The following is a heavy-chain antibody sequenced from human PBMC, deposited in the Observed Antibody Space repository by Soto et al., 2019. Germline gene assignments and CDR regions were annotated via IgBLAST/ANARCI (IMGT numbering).Heavy chain of an antibody. V-gene: IGHV3-30*18. J-gene: IGHJ4*02. D-gene: IGHD2-15*01. Sequence: QVQLVESGGGVVQPGRSLRLSCAASGFTFSSYGMHWVRQAPGKGLEWVAVISYDGSNKYYADAVKGRFTISRDNSKNTLYLQRNSLRAEDTAVYYCAKDRARDCGGGSCYSIFDYWGQGTLVTVSS. CDR1: GFTFSSYG. CDR3: AKDRARDCGGGSCYSIFDY. CDR2: ISYDGSNK.